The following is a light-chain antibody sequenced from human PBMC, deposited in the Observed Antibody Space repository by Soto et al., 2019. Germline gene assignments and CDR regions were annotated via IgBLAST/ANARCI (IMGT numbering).Light chain of an antibody. Sequence: QSALTQPASVSGSPGQSITISCTGTSSDVGGYNYVSWYQHHPGKAPKLMIYDVSNRPSGVSNRFSGSKSGNTASLTISGVQAEDEASYYCSSYTTRAAVAFGGGTKVTVL. V-gene: IGLV2-14*03. J-gene: IGLJ2*01. CDR3: SSYTTRAAVA. CDR2: DVS. CDR1: SSDVGGYNY.